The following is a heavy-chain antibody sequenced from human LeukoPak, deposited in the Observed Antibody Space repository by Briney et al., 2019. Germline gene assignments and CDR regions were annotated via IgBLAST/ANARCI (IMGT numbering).Heavy chain of an antibody. CDR1: GGSFSGYY. V-gene: IGHV4-34*01. CDR2: INHSGST. D-gene: IGHD3-10*01. CDR3: ARHIIELLWFGVGFRWFDP. Sequence: PSETLSLTCAVCGGSFSGYYWSWIRQPPGKGLEWIGEINHSGSTNYNPSLKSRVTISVDTSKNQFSLKLSSVTAADTAVYYCARHIIELLWFGVGFRWFDPWGQGTLVTVSS. J-gene: IGHJ5*02.